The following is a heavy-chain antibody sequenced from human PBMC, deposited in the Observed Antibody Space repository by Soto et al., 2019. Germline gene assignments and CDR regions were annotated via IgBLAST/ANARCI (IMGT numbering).Heavy chain of an antibody. CDR1: GLTFSSYS. J-gene: IGHJ4*02. CDR3: AREPGTYFDY. CDR2: ISSSSSYI. D-gene: IGHD1-1*01. V-gene: IGHV3-21*01. Sequence: EVQLVESGGGLVKPGGSLRLSCAASGLTFSSYSMNWVRQAPGKGLEWVSSISSSSSYIYYADSVKGRFTISRDNAKNSLYLQMNSLRAEDTAVYYCAREPGTYFDYWGQGTLVTVSS.